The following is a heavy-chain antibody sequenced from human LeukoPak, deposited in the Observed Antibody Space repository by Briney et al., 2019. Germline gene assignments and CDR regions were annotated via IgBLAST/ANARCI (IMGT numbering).Heavy chain of an antibody. D-gene: IGHD5-18*01. Sequence: SETLSLTCNVSGASIRSGRNYWGWIRQSPGKGLEWIGSIYYSGSSSYNPSLQSRVSISVDTSKNHISLKVFSLTAADTALYYCARHVSGSAMMHYFDYWGQGNLVTVSS. CDR3: ARHVSGSAMMHYFDY. V-gene: IGHV4-39*01. CDR2: IYYSGSS. J-gene: IGHJ4*02. CDR1: GASIRSGRNY.